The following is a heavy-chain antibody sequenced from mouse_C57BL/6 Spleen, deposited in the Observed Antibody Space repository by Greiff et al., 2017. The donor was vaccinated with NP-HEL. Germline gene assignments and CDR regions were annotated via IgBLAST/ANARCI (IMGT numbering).Heavy chain of an antibody. CDR1: GFTFSSYA. J-gene: IGHJ3*01. CDR2: ISDGGSYT. D-gene: IGHD1-1*01. CDR3: ARDTDGPFAY. Sequence: DVMLVESGGGLVKPGGSLKLSCAASGFTFSSYAMSWVRQTPEKRLEWVATISDGGSYTYYPDNVKGRFTISRDNAKNNLYLQMSHLKSEDTAMYYCARDTDGPFAYWGQGTLVTVSA. V-gene: IGHV5-4*01.